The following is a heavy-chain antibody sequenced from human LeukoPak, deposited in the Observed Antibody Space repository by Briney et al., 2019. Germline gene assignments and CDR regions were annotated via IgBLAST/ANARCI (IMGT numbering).Heavy chain of an antibody. J-gene: IGHJ4*02. Sequence: GESLKISCKDSGYSFSSNWIGWVRQMPGKGLEWMGVTFPSDSDTRYSPSFQGQVTISADKSIRTAYLQWSSLQASDTAMYYCARQGSNTWAYWGQGTLVTVSS. D-gene: IGHD6-13*01. V-gene: IGHV5-51*01. CDR2: TFPSDSDT. CDR3: ARQGSNTWAY. CDR1: GYSFSSNW.